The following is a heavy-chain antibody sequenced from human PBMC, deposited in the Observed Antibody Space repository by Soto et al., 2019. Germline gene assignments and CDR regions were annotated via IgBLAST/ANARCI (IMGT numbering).Heavy chain of an antibody. Sequence: PGESLKISCNASGFSLNTYYIGWVRQMPGKGLEWMGIIYPGDSEATYSPSFQGQVTFSVDKSLNIAYLQWSSLKASDAGIYYCSITRHYHGAAFDSWGHGTLVTVSS. CDR2: IYPGDSEA. CDR1: GFSLNTYY. D-gene: IGHD3-10*01. V-gene: IGHV5-51*01. CDR3: SITRHYHGAAFDS. J-gene: IGHJ4*01.